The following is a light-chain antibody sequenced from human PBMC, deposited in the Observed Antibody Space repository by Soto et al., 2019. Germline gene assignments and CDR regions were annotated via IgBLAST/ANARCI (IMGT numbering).Light chain of an antibody. CDR1: SNDVGVYNY. V-gene: IGLV2-14*01. CDR3: SAYTSKRTTYD. J-gene: IGLJ1*01. Sequence: QSVLTQPASVSGSPGQSITISCTGTSNDVGVYNYVSWYQHHSGKAPKLIIYEVSNRPSGVSDRFSGSKSGKTASLTISGLQAEDEADYYCSAYTSKRTTYDFGSGTKVTV. CDR2: EVS.